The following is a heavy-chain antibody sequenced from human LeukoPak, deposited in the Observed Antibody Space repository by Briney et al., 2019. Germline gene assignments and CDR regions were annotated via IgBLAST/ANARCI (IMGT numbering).Heavy chain of an antibody. CDR3: ARPAFGQLVRWGY. V-gene: IGHV1-2*02. Sequence: GASVKVSCKASGYTFTAYYIHWVRQAPGQGLEWMGWINPNSGGTNYAQKFQGRVTMTRDTSISTAYMELSRLRSDDTAVYYCARPAFGQLVRWGYWDQGTLVTVSS. CDR2: INPNSGGT. J-gene: IGHJ4*02. CDR1: GYTFTAYY. D-gene: IGHD6-13*01.